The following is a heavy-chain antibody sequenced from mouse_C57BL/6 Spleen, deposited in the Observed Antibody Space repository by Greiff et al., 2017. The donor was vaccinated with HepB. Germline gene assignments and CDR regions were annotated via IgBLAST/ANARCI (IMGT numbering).Heavy chain of an antibody. J-gene: IGHJ3*01. CDR2: IHPNSGST. D-gene: IGHD3-2*02. V-gene: IGHV1-64*01. CDR1: GYTFTSYW. Sequence: QVHVKQSGAELVKPGASVKLSCKASGYTFTSYWMHWVKQRPGQGLEWIGMIHPNSGSTNYNEKFKSKATLTVDKSSSTAYMQLSSLTSEDSAVYYCARYPTAQATPSWFAYWGQGTLVTVSA. CDR3: ARYPTAQATPSWFAY.